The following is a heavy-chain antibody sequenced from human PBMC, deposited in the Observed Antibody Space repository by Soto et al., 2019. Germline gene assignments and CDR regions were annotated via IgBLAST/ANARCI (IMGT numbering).Heavy chain of an antibody. V-gene: IGHV3-48*03. CDR3: ARRRVGSYGMDY. CDR2: ITSSGSTM. CDR1: GFTFSSYN. Sequence: EVQLVESGGGLIQPGGSLRLSCAASGFTFSSYNMNWVRQAPGKGLGGGSYITSSGSTMYYTDSVKGRFTISGGNAKNFLYLEMNSLRAEDTAVFYWARRRVGSYGMDYLGQGTTVTGSS. J-gene: IGHJ6*02. D-gene: IGHD3-10*01.